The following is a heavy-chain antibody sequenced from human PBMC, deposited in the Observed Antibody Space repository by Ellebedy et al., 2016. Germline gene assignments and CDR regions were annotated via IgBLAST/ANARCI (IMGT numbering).Heavy chain of an antibody. CDR2: ISSSSSYI. V-gene: IGHV3-21*01. D-gene: IGHD3-10*01. Sequence: GGSLRLSCAASGFTFSSYSMNWVRQAPGKGLEWVSSISSSSSYIYYADSVKGRFTISRDNAKNTLFLQMNSLRAGDTAVYYCAGSTLGRAFDIWGQGTMVTVSS. CDR3: AGSTLGRAFDI. J-gene: IGHJ3*02. CDR1: GFTFSSYS.